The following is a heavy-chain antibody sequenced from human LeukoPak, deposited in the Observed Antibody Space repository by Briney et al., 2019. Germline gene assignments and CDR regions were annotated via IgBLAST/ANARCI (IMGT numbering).Heavy chain of an antibody. CDR1: GYTFTGYY. V-gene: IGHV1-2*02. D-gene: IGHD2-2*02. CDR2: INPKSGGT. J-gene: IGHJ4*02. Sequence: ASVKVSCKASGYTFTGYYMHWVRQAPGQGLEWMGWINPKSGGTNYAQKFQGRVTMTRDTSISTAYMELSRLRSDDTAVYYCARDGGDCSSTSCYTGGIDYWGQGTLVTVSS. CDR3: ARDGGDCSSTSCYTGGIDY.